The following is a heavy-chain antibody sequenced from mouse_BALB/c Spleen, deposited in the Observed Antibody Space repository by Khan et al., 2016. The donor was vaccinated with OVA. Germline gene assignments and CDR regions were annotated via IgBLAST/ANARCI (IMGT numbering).Heavy chain of an antibody. V-gene: IGHV3-2*02. J-gene: IGHJ2*01. CDR2: ITYSGNT. Sequence: EVQLVESGPGLVKPSQSLYLTCTVTGYSITSDYAWNWIRQFPGNKMEWMGYITYSGNTKYNPSLKSRISVTRDTSKNQFFMQLNCVTTEDTATYYLARMYGRDFYYWGQGTTLTVSS. CDR3: ARMYGRDFYY. CDR1: GYSITSDYA. D-gene: IGHD2-10*02.